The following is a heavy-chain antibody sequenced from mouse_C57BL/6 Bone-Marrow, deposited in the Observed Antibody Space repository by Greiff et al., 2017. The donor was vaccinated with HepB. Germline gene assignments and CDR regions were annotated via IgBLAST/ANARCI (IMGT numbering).Heavy chain of an antibody. J-gene: IGHJ2*01. CDR2: ISSGGSYT. Sequence: EVKLEESGGDLVKPGGSLKLSCAASGFTFSSYGMSWVRQTPDKRLEWVATISSGGSYTYYPDSVKGRFTISRDNAKNTLYLQMSSLKSEDTAMYYCARHGCPLYFDYWGQGTTLTVSS. D-gene: IGHD2-2*01. V-gene: IGHV5-6*02. CDR1: GFTFSSYG. CDR3: ARHGCPLYFDY.